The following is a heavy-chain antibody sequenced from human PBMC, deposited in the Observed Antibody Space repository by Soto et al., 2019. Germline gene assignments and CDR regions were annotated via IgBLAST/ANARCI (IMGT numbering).Heavy chain of an antibody. Sequence: VASVKVSCKASGYTFTNHYIHWVRQAPGQGLEWMGIINPSGGSTSESQKFQGRLTLTRDTSTSTVYMELSSLRSEDTAVFYCAREEGIGNATLIPFDHWGQGTLVTVSS. CDR2: INPSGGST. J-gene: IGHJ4*02. CDR3: AREEGIGNATLIPFDH. V-gene: IGHV1-46*01. CDR1: GYTFTNHY. D-gene: IGHD1-1*01.